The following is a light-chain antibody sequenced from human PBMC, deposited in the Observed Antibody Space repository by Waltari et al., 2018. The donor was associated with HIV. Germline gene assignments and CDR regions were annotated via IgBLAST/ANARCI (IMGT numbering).Light chain of an antibody. V-gene: IGKV1-9*01. CDR2: DAS. J-gene: IGKJ4*01. CDR3: QQLNTYPLT. CDR1: QGINSY. Sequence: DIQLTQSPSFLSASVGDRVTITCRASQGINSYLAWYQQKSGKAPKLLIYDASTLQTGVSSRFSGSASGTEFTLTISSLQPEDLATYHCQQLNTYPLTFGGGTKLEIK.